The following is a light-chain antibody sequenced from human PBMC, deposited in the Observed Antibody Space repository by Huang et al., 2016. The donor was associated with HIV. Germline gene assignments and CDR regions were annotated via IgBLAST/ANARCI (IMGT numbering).Light chain of an antibody. Sequence: IVMTLSPATMSVSPGERVTLSCRANRSVSSNLAWYQKRPGQAPRLLIYGSSTRDTGIPARFSGSGSGTDFSLTISSLQSEDFALYYCHQYNNWLLSFGGGTRVDI. CDR1: RSVSSN. J-gene: IGKJ4*01. V-gene: IGKV3-15*01. CDR2: GSS. CDR3: HQYNNWLLS.